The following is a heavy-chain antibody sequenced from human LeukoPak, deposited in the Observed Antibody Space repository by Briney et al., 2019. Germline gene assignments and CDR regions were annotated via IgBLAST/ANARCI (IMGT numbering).Heavy chain of an antibody. Sequence: SETLSLTCTVSGGSISSHYWSWIRQPPGKGLEWIGYIYYSGSTNYNPSLKSRVTISVDTSKNQFSLKLSSVTAADTAVYYCARDIGVLTGSGYFDYWGQGTLVTVSS. CDR2: IYYSGST. V-gene: IGHV4-59*11. CDR3: ARDIGVLTGSGYFDY. D-gene: IGHD4/OR15-4a*01. J-gene: IGHJ4*02. CDR1: GGSISSHY.